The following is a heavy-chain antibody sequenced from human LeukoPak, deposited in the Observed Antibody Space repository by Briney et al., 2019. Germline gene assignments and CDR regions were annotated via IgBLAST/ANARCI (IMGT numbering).Heavy chain of an antibody. CDR3: TGLYESGIDY. D-gene: IGHD3-10*01. CDR1: GFTFSGSA. V-gene: IGHV3-73*01. Sequence: PGGSLRLSCAASGFTFSGSAMHWVRQASGKGREWVGRIRSKGNNYATAYAASVKGRFTISRDDSKNTAYLQMNSLKTEDTAVYYCTGLYESGIDYWGQGTPVSVSS. CDR2: IRSKGNNYAT. J-gene: IGHJ4*02.